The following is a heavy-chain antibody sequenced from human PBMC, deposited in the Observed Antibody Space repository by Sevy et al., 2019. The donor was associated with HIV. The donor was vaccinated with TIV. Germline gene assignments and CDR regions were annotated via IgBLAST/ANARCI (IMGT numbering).Heavy chain of an antibody. V-gene: IGHV3-7*02. CDR3: VRAIQLAASY. D-gene: IGHD2-15*01. CDR2: INPDGSKI. Sequence: GSLRLFCEASAINIRDYWMNWVRQAPGKGLEWVANINPDGSKIYYAESVKGRFTISRDSAKNSVFLQMTSLRAEDTAVYYCVRAIQLAASYWGQGMLVTVSS. J-gene: IGHJ4*02. CDR1: AINIRDYW.